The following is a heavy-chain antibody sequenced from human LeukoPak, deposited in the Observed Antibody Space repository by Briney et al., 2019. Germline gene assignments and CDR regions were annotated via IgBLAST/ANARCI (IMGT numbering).Heavy chain of an antibody. J-gene: IGHJ4*02. CDR2: IYHSGST. CDR1: GGSISSSNW. D-gene: IGHD3-9*01. CDR3: ARARTGDILTGYYTAYFDY. V-gene: IGHV4-4*02. Sequence: SGTLSLTCAVSGGSISSSNWWSWFRQPPGKGLEWIGEIYHSGSTNYNPSLKSRVTISVDKSKNQFSLKLSSVTAADTAVYYCARARTGDILTGYYTAYFDYWGQGTLVTVSP.